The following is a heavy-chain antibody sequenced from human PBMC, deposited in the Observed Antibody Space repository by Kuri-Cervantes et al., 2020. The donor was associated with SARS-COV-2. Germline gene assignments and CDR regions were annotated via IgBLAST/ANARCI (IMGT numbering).Heavy chain of an antibody. V-gene: IGHV3-48*01. J-gene: IGHJ3*02. CDR2: ISSSSSTI. Sequence: ETLSLTCTVSGGSISSHYWSWIRQPPGKGLEWVSYISSSSSTIYYADSVKGRFTISRDNAKNSLYLQMNSLRAEDTAVYYCATRGWYYAFDIWGQGTMVTVSS. CDR1: GGSISSHY. CDR3: ATRGWYYAFDI. D-gene: IGHD2-15*01.